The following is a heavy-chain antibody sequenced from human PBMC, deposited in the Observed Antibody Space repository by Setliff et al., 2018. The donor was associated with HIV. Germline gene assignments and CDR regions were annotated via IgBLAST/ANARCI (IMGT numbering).Heavy chain of an antibody. CDR2: IYTSGST. V-gene: IGHV4-4*09. J-gene: IGHJ3*01. CDR1: GGSISNRY. Sequence: PSETLSLTCTVSGGSISNRYWSWIRETPGKGLEWIGYIYTSGSTIYNPSLQSRVTISVDTSKNQFTLKLSSVTAADTAVYYCVKHFWTDYYDWRDTGAFDLWGQGTMVTVSS. D-gene: IGHD3-22*01. CDR3: VKHFWTDYYDWRDTGAFDL.